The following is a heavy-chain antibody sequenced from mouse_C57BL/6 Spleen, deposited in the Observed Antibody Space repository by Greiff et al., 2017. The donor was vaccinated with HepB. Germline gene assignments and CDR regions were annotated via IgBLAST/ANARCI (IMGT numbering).Heavy chain of an antibody. V-gene: IGHV1-82*01. CDR1: GYAFSSSW. CDR3: ARDYSNYGEGLGY. D-gene: IGHD2-5*01. CDR2: IYPGDGDT. Sequence: QVQLKESGPELVKPGASVKISCKASGYAFSSSWMNWVKQRPGKGLEWIGRIYPGDGDTNYNGKFKGKATLTADKSSSTAYMQLSSLTSEDSAVYFCARDYSNYGEGLGYWGQGTTLTVSS. J-gene: IGHJ2*01.